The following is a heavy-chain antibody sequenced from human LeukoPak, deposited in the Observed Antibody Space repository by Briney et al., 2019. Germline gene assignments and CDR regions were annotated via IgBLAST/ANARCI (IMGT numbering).Heavy chain of an antibody. CDR3: ARGGYSGNDSHYYYYMDV. J-gene: IGHJ6*03. CDR1: GFTFSSYT. V-gene: IGHV3-23*01. Sequence: GGSLRLSCAASGFTFSSYTMSWVRQAPGKGLEWVSVISGSGDITYYADSVKGRFTFSRDNAKNSLYLQMNSLRAEDTAVYYCARGGYSGNDSHYYYYMDVWGKGTTVTVSS. CDR2: ISGSGDIT. D-gene: IGHD5-12*01.